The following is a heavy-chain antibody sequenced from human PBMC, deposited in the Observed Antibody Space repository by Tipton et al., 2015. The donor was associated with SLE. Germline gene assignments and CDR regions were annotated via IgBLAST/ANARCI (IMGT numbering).Heavy chain of an antibody. J-gene: IGHJ4*02. D-gene: IGHD6-13*01. Sequence: SLRLSCAASGFSFEDFGMHWVRQAPGKDLEWVSLITWDSANTYYGDSVKGRFTISRDNSKNSLYLQMNSLRVEDTALYYCAKDIRFRFPIVAAGLDSWGQGTLVTVSS. CDR1: GFSFEDFG. CDR2: ITWDSANT. V-gene: IGHV3-43D*04. CDR3: AKDIRFRFPIVAAGLDS.